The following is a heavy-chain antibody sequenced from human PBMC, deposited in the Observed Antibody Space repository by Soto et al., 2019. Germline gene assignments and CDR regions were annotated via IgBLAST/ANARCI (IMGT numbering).Heavy chain of an antibody. V-gene: IGHV1-18*01. CDR2: ISANNGNT. J-gene: IGHJ3*02. CDR3: ANFYDSSGYYPNDAFDI. D-gene: IGHD3-22*01. Sequence: VASVKVSCKASGYTFTNYDINWVRQAPGQGLEWMGWISANNGNTNYAQKLQGRVTMTTDTSTSTAYMELRRLRSDDTAVYYCANFYDSSGYYPNDAFDIWGQGPMVTVS. CDR1: GYTFTNYD.